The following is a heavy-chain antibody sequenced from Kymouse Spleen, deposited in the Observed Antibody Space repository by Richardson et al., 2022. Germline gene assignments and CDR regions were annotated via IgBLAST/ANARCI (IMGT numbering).Heavy chain of an antibody. Sequence: QVQLVESGGGVVQPGRSLRLSCAASGFTFSSYGMHWVRQAPGKGLEWVAVISYDGSNKYYADSVKGRFTISRDNSKNTLYLQMNSLRAEDTAVYYCAKDELGVLYYYYYGMDVWGQGTTVTVSS. CDR3: AKDELGVLYYYYYGMDV. J-gene: IGHJ6*02. CDR2: ISYDGSNK. CDR1: GFTFSSYG. V-gene: IGHV3-30*18. D-gene: IGHD7-27*02.